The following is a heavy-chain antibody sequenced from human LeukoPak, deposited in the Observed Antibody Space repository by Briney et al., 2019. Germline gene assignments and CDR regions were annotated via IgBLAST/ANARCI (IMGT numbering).Heavy chain of an antibody. V-gene: IGHV3-74*01. D-gene: IGHD1-1*01. CDR3: ARDSPRTGP. CDR2: IDGDGRIA. J-gene: IGHJ5*02. CDR1: GFTFSSYW. Sequence: GGSLRLSCAASGFTFSSYWMHWVRQVPGQGLVWVSHIDGDGRIAHYGDSVMGRFTISRDNAKNTVYLQMDSLRAEDTAVYYCARDSPRTGPWGQGILVIVSS.